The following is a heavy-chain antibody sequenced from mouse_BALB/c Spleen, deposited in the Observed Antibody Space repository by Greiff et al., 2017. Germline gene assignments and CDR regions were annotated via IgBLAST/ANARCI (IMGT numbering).Heavy chain of an antibody. V-gene: IGHV1-5*01. CDR2: IYPGNSDT. CDR3: TISTMITTNAMDY. Sequence: VQLQQSGTVLARPGASVKMSCKASGYTFTSYWMHWVKQRPGQGLEWIGAIYPGNSDTSYNQKFKGKAKLTAVTSTSTAYMELSSLTNEDSAVYYCTISTMITTNAMDYWGQGTSVTVSS. J-gene: IGHJ4*01. D-gene: IGHD2-4*01. CDR1: GYTFTSYW.